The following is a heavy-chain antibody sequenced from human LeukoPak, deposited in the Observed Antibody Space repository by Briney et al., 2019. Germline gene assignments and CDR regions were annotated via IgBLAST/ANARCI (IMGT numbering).Heavy chain of an antibody. CDR1: GFTLSSYW. J-gene: IGHJ3*02. V-gene: IGHV3-7*03. CDR3: ARDWVAGVPFDAFDI. CDR2: IKEDGSEK. D-gene: IGHD3-10*01. Sequence: PGRSLRLSCAASGFTLSSYWMSSVRQAPGKGLEWVANIKEDGSEKYYVDSVKGRFTISRDNAKNSLYLHMNSRTAEDTAMYYCARDWVAGVPFDAFDIWGQGTMVSVSS.